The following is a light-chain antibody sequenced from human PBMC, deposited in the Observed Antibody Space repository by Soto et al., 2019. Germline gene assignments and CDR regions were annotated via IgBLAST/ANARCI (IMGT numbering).Light chain of an antibody. CDR1: QSISNH. V-gene: IGKV1-39*01. J-gene: IGKJ5*01. CDR2: AAS. Sequence: DIQMTQSPSSLSASVGDRLTITCRASQSISNHLNWYQQRPGKAPKLLIYAASSLQSGVPSRFSGSGSGTDFTLTISSLQPEDFATYYCQQSYSAPAITFCQGTRLDI. CDR3: QQSYSAPAIT.